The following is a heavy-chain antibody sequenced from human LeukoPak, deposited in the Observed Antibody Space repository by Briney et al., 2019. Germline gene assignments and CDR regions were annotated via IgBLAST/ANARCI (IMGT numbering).Heavy chain of an antibody. D-gene: IGHD1-26*01. V-gene: IGHV3-48*01. CDR2: ITSSSGTI. J-gene: IGHJ4*02. Sequence: GGSLRLSCAASGFTFNSYSMNWVRQAPGKGLEWISYITSSSGTIYYADSVKGRFTISRDNAKNSLYLQMNSLRAEDTAVYYCARAGGSYQVFDYWGQGTLVTVSS. CDR3: ARAGGSYQVFDY. CDR1: GFTFNSYS.